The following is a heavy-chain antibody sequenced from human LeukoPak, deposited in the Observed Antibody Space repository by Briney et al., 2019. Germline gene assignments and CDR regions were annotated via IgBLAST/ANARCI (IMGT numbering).Heavy chain of an antibody. J-gene: IGHJ6*03. Sequence: GGSLRLSCAASGFTFDDYAMHWVRQAPGKGLEWVSGISWNSGSIGYADSVKGRFTISRDNAKNSLYLQMNSLRAEDTALYYCASYCSSTSCPIGNYYYMDVWGKGTTVTVSS. CDR1: GFTFDDYA. V-gene: IGHV3-9*01. D-gene: IGHD2-2*01. CDR3: ASYCSSTSCPIGNYYYMDV. CDR2: ISWNSGSI.